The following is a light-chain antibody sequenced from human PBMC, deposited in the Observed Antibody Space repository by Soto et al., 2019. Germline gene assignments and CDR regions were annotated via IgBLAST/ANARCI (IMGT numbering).Light chain of an antibody. V-gene: IGKV3-20*01. CDR1: QSISGNY. CDR2: GAS. Sequence: EIVLTQSPGTLSLSPGERATLSCRASQSISGNYLAWYQQKPGQAPRLLIYGASNRATGIPERFSGSGSGTDFTLTIGRLEPQDSAMYYCQQYNQGITFGQGTRLEIK. CDR3: QQYNQGIT. J-gene: IGKJ5*01.